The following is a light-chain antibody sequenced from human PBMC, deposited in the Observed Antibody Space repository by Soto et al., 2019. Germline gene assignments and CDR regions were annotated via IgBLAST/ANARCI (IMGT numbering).Light chain of an antibody. CDR2: EVS. V-gene: IGLV2-14*01. CDR1: SSEVGGYNY. CDR3: SSYTSSSTPLYV. J-gene: IGLJ1*01. Sequence: QSVLTQPASVSGSPGQSITISCTGTSSEVGGYNYVSWYQQHPGKAPNLMIYEVSNRPSGVSNRFSGSKSGNTASLTISGLQAEDEADYYCSSYTSSSTPLYVFGTGTKV.